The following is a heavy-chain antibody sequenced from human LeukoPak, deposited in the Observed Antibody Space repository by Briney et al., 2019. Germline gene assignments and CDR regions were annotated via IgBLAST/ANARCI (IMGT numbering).Heavy chain of an antibody. Sequence: GGSLRLSCAASGFTFSSYSMNWVRQAPGKGLEWVSSISSSSYIYYADSAKGRFTISRDNAKNSLYLQMNSLRAEDTAVYYCARDYSEYYYYYYMDVWGKGTTVTVSS. CDR3: ARDYSEYYYYYYMDV. J-gene: IGHJ6*03. CDR2: ISSSSYI. V-gene: IGHV3-21*01. CDR1: GFTFSSYS. D-gene: IGHD2-15*01.